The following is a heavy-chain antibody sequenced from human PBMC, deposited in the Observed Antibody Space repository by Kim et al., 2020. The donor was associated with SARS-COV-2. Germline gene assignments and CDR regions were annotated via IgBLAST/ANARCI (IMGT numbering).Heavy chain of an antibody. CDR1: GFTFSSYW. J-gene: IGHJ1*01. CDR2: INTDGSST. CDR3: ASRYPDSSGYRT. V-gene: IGHV3-74*01. D-gene: IGHD3-22*01. Sequence: GGSLRLSCVASGFTFSSYWMHWVRQAPGKGLVWVSRINTDGSSTTYAHSVKGRFTISRDNVKNTLYLQMNSLRADDTAVYYCASRYPDSSGYRTWGQGTLVTVSS.